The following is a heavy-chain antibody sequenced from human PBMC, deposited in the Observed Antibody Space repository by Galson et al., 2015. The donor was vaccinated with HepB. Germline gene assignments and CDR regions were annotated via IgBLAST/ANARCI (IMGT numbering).Heavy chain of an antibody. J-gene: IGHJ4*02. CDR3: ARAFSGSSNFDY. D-gene: IGHD1-26*01. CDR1: GGTFSSYT. V-gene: IGHV1-69*02. CDR2: IIPVLGIA. Sequence: SVKVSCKASGGTFSSYTISWVRQAPGQGLEWMGRIIPVLGIANYAQKFQGRVTITADKSTSTAYMELSSLRSEDTAVYYCARAFSGSSNFDYWGQGTLVTVSS.